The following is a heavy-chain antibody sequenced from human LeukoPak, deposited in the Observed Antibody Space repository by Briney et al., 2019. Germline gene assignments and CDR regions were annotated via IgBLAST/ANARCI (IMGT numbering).Heavy chain of an antibody. J-gene: IGHJ6*03. CDR2: ISTSGSTI. CDR1: GFTFSSYE. CDR3: ARTTPMADYYLDV. Sequence: PGGSLRLSCAASGFTFSSYEMNWVRQAPGKGLDWVSYISTSGSTIYYADSVKGRFTISRDNAKNSLYLQMNSLRAEDTAVYYCARTTPMADYYLDVWGKGTTVTISS. D-gene: IGHD5-18*01. V-gene: IGHV3-48*03.